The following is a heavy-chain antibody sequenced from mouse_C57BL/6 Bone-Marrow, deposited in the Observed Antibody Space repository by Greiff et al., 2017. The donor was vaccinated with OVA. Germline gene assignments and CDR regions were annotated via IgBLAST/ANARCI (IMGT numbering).Heavy chain of an antibody. D-gene: IGHD3-2*02. CDR2: IYPRSGNT. CDR3: ARPIDSSGHPWFAY. V-gene: IGHV1-81*01. Sequence: QVQLQQSGAELARPGASVKLSCKASGYTFTSYGISWVKQRTGQGLEWIGEIYPRSGNTSYNEKFKGKATLTADKSSSTAYMELRSLTSEDSAVYFCARPIDSSGHPWFAYGGQGTLVTVSA. CDR1: GYTFTSYG. J-gene: IGHJ3*01.